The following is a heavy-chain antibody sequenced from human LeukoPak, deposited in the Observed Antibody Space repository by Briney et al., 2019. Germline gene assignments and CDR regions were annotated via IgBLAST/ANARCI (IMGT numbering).Heavy chain of an antibody. V-gene: IGHV4-59*08. D-gene: IGHD6-13*01. CDR1: GGSISIYY. CDR3: ARRIAVPGSYYFDY. CDR2: IYYSGTT. Sequence: SETLSLTCTVSGGSISIYYWTWIRQPPGKGLEWVGFIYYSGTTNYNPSLKSRVTLSLDTSKNQFSLRLSSVTAADTAVYYCARRIAVPGSYYFDYWGQGTLVTVSS. J-gene: IGHJ4*02.